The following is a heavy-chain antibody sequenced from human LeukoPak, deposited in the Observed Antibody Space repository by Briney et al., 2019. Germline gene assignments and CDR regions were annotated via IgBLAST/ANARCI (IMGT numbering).Heavy chain of an antibody. V-gene: IGHV3-23*01. J-gene: IGHJ4*02. CDR2: VTGSGSVTSST. CDR1: GFTFSSVA. D-gene: IGHD3-3*01. Sequence: PGGSLRLSCAASGFTFSSVAMSWVRQAPGKGLEWVSSVTGSGSVTSSTYYADSVKGRFTISRDNSKNTLYLQMNSLRAEDTALYYCAKEGTYNNFWSGYFHWGQGALVTVSS. CDR3: AKEGTYNNFWSGYFH.